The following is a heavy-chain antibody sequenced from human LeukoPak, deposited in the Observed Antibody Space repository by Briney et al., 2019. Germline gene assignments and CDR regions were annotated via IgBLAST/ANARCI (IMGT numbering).Heavy chain of an antibody. V-gene: IGHV1-46*01. CDR2: INPSGGST. CDR1: GFTFSSYG. CDR3: ARDSPWGPNDY. D-gene: IGHD7-27*01. J-gene: IGHJ4*02. Sequence: PGGSLRLSCAASGFTFSSYGMHWVRQAPGQGLEWMGIINPSGGSTSYAQKFQGRVTMTRDTSTSTVYMELSSLRSEDTAVYYCARDSPWGPNDYWGQGTLVTVSS.